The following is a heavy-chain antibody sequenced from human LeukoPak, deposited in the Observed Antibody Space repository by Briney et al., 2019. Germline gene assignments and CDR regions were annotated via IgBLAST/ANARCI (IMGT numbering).Heavy chain of an antibody. V-gene: IGHV1-2*06. J-gene: IGHJ4*02. D-gene: IGHD1-26*01. CDR3: AKDKSGGYWVPFDY. CDR2: INPNSGGT. CDR1: GYTFTGYY. Sequence: GASVKVSCKASGYTFTGYYMHWVRQAPGQGLEWMGRINPNSGGTNYAQKFQGRVTMTRDTSISTAYMELSRLRSDDTAVYYCAKDKSGGYWVPFDYWGQGTLVTVSS.